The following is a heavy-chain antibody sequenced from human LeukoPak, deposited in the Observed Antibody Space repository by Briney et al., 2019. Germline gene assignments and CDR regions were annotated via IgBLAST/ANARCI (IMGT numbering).Heavy chain of an antibody. CDR1: GFTFSSYW. V-gene: IGHV3-74*01. J-gene: IGHJ5*02. CDR3: ARGPSYGYHHTGWFDP. Sequence: GGSLRLSCAASGFTFSSYWMHWVRQAPGKGLVWVSRLNSDGSSTSYEDSVKGRFTISRDNAKNTLYLQMNSLRAEDTAVYYCARGPSYGYHHTGWFDPWGQGTLVTVSS. CDR2: LNSDGSST. D-gene: IGHD5-18*01.